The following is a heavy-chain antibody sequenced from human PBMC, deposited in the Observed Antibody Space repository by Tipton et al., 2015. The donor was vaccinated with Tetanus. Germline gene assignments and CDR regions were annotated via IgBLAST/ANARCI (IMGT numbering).Heavy chain of an antibody. D-gene: IGHD3-3*01. J-gene: IGHJ4*02. CDR2: IFYGGTT. Sequence: TLSLTCTVSGDSITSFYWSWIRQPPGKGLEWIGYIFYGGTTNYNPSLKSRVTISLDTSKNQFSLQLSSVTAADTAVYYCARANNDFPKKGPFDYWGPGARVTVSS. V-gene: IGHV4-59*01. CDR1: GDSITSFY. CDR3: ARANNDFPKKGPFDY.